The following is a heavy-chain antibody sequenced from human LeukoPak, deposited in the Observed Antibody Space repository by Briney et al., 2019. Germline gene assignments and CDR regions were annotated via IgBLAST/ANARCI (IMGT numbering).Heavy chain of an antibody. CDR2: ISGSGGAT. CDR1: GFTFSTHA. J-gene: IGHJ6*02. V-gene: IGHV3-23*01. CDR3: AQGGYPGVVITV. D-gene: IGHD3-3*01. Sequence: GGSLRLSCTASGFTFSTHAMTWVRQFPGKVLEWVSVISGSGGATHYADSVKGRFTISRDNSKNTVFLQMDSLRAEDTAVYYCAQGGYPGVVITVWGQGTTVTVS.